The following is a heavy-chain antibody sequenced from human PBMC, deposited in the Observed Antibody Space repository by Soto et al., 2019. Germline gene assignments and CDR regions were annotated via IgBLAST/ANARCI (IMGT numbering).Heavy chain of an antibody. V-gene: IGHV3-23*01. CDR2: ISGSVGST. CDR3: ARAQIGHGTAEEDY. Sequence: GGSLRLSCAASGFTFSSYAMSWVRQAPGKGLEWVSAISGSVGSTYYADSVKGRFTISRDNSKNTLYLQMNSLRAEDTAVYYCARAQIGHGTAEEDYWGQGTLVTVSS. J-gene: IGHJ4*02. D-gene: IGHD1-1*01. CDR1: GFTFSSYA.